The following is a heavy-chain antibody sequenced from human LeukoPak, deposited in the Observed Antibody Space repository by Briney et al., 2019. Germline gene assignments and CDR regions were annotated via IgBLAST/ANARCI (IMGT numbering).Heavy chain of an antibody. CDR1: GGSISSYY. CDR3: ARERGKSIAARQEFEFDI. J-gene: IGHJ3*02. CDR2: IYYSGST. Sequence: SETLSLTCTVSGGSISSYYWSWIRQPPGKGLEWIGYIYYSGSTNYNPSLKSRVTISVDTSKNQFSLKLSSVTAADTAVYYCARERGKSIAARQEFEFDIWGQGTMVTVSS. V-gene: IGHV4-59*01. D-gene: IGHD6-6*01.